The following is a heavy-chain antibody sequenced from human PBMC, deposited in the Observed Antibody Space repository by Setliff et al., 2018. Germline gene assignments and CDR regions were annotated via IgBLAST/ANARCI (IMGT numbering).Heavy chain of an antibody. CDR2: ISYSGTT. CDR1: GGSISSSCYY. V-gene: IGHV4-39*01. J-gene: IGHJ6*03. CDR3: ARHKSNGSGSYPSLYMDV. D-gene: IGHD3-10*01. Sequence: PSETLSLTCTVSGGSISSSCYYWGWIRQPPGKGLEWIGSISYSGTTYYNPSLKSRLIISVDAPDNQFSVKLSSVTAADTAVYYCARHKSNGSGSYPSLYMDVWGKGIMVTVSS.